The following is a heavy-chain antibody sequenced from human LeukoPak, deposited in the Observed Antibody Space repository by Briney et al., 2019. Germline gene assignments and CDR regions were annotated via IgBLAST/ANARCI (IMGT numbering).Heavy chain of an antibody. CDR1: GYSISSGYY. Sequence: PSETLSLTYTVSGYSISSGYYCGWSRQPPGKVLEWIGSFYHSGSTYYNPSLKSRVTISVDTTKTQFSLKLSSVTAADTAMYYCASGGYYYDSSGYSGWGQGTLVTVSS. CDR3: ASGGYYYDSSGYSG. D-gene: IGHD3-22*01. V-gene: IGHV4-38-2*02. J-gene: IGHJ4*02. CDR2: FYHSGST.